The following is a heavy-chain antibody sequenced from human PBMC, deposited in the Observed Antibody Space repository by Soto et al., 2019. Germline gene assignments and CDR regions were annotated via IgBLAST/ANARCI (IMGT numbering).Heavy chain of an antibody. D-gene: IGHD3-10*01. CDR3: ARAGFRRSDNWFDP. Sequence: QVQLVQAGAEVKKPGASVKVSCKASGYTFTSYAMHWVRQAPGQRLEWMGWINAGNGNTNYSQKFQGRVTITRDTSASTAYMELSSLRSEDTAVYYCARAGFRRSDNWFDPWGQGNLVTGSS. CDR1: GYTFTSYA. CDR2: INAGNGNT. J-gene: IGHJ5*02. V-gene: IGHV1-3*01.